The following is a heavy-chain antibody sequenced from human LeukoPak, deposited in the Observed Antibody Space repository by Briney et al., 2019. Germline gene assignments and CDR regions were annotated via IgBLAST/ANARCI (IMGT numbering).Heavy chain of an antibody. CDR2: IKSKADGETT. CDR1: GFTFSYYE. V-gene: IGHV3-15*01. J-gene: IGHJ4*02. Sequence: PGGSLRLSCAASGFTFSYYEMNWVRQAPGKGLEWVGHIKSKADGETTDYAAPVKGRFTISRDDSKNTLFLQMNSLKTEDTALYYCTTVGGYCRGGSCYRDFDYWGQGTLVTVSS. D-gene: IGHD2-15*01. CDR3: TTVGGYCRGGSCYRDFDY.